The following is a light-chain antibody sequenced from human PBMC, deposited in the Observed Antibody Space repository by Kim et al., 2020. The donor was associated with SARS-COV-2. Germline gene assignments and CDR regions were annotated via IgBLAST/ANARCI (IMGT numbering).Light chain of an antibody. CDR3: KSRDSSGDLRV. CDR2: GKN. V-gene: IGLV3-19*01. J-gene: IGLJ3*02. Sequence: SSELTQDPAVSVALGQTVSITCQGDSLRSYYASWYQQKPGQAPVLVIYGKNNRPSGIPDRFSGSSSGTTASLSITGAQAEDEADYYCKSRDSSGDLRVFGGGTQLTVL. CDR1: SLRSYY.